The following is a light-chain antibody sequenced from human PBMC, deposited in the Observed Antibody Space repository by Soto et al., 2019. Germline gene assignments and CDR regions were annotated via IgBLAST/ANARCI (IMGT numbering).Light chain of an antibody. V-gene: IGKV3-11*01. CDR1: QSVSRD. J-gene: IGKJ5*01. CDR2: DAS. Sequence: EIVLTQSPATLSLSPWEIAALACGASQSVSRDLAWYQQKPGQAPRLLIYDASNRATGIPDRFSGSGSGTDFTLTISRLEPEDFAVYYCQQRSNWPPITFGQGTRLE. CDR3: QQRSNWPPIT.